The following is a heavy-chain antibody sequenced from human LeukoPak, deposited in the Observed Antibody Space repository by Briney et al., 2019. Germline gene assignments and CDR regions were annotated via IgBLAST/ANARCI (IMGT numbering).Heavy chain of an antibody. J-gene: IGHJ4*02. V-gene: IGHV4-34*01. CDR3: TSNHWGSSGYDF. CDR1: GGSFNTYN. D-gene: IGHD3-16*01. Sequence: PSETLSLTCGVHGGSFNTYNCSWIRQSVGKGLEWIGEINPSGRTTYNPSLKSRVTISVDTSKNQFSLRLNSVTAADTAVYYCTSNHWGSSGYDFWGQGILVTVSS. CDR2: INPSGRT.